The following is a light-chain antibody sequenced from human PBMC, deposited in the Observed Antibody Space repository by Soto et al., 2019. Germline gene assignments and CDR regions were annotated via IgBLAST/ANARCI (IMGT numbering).Light chain of an antibody. J-gene: IGKJ1*01. Sequence: EVVLTQSPGTLSLSPGERATLSCRAIWGLKNSYLAWYQQKPGQAPRLLSYAASPRAADVPERFSGSGSGTDFTVTISSLEPGYPAVYYCQCQQGHGSSGTFGHGTKVDSK. CDR2: AAS. V-gene: IGKV3-20*01. CDR3: QCQQGHGSSGT. CDR1: WGLKNSY.